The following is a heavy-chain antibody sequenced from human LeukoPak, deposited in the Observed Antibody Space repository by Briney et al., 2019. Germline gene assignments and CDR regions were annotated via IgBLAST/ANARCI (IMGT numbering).Heavy chain of an antibody. CDR2: IYYSGST. Sequence: SETLSLTCTVSGGSISSYYWSWIRQPPGKGLEWIGYIYYSGSTNYNPSLKSRVTISVDTSKNQFSLKLSSVTAADTAVYYCARERDYGHYFDYWGQGTLVTVSS. CDR3: ARERDYGHYFDY. D-gene: IGHD4-17*01. V-gene: IGHV4-59*12. CDR1: GGSISSYY. J-gene: IGHJ4*02.